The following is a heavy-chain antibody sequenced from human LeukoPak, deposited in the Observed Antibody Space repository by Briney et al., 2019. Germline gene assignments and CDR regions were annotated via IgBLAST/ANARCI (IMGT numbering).Heavy chain of an antibody. CDR1: GYTFTDYY. D-gene: IGHD3-22*01. J-gene: IGHJ4*02. CDR2: INPNSGGT. Sequence: ASVKVSCKASGYTFTDYYMHWVRQAPGQGLEWVGWINPNSGGTNYAQKFQGRVTMTRDTSVSTAYMELTSLRSDDTAVYYCARPYYYDRSGEFDSWGQGTLVTVSS. CDR3: ARPYYYDRSGEFDS. V-gene: IGHV1-2*02.